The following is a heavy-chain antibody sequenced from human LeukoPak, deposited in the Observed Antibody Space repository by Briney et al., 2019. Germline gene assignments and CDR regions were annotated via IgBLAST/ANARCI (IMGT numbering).Heavy chain of an antibody. CDR3: ARDWTGYYGSDY. D-gene: IGHD3/OR15-3a*01. CDR2: INWYGGST. Sequence: GGSLRLSCTASGFTFGDYGMSWVRQAPGKGLEWVSGINWYGGSTGYADSVKGRFTISRDNAKNSLYLQMNSLRAEDTALYYCARDWTGYYGSDYWGQGTLVTVSS. V-gene: IGHV3-20*04. CDR1: GFTFGDYG. J-gene: IGHJ4*02.